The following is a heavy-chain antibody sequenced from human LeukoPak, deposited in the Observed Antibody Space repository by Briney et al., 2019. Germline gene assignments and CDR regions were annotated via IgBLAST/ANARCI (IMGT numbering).Heavy chain of an antibody. CDR1: GFTFSSYT. J-gene: IGHJ4*02. Sequence: GGSLRLSCAASGFTFSSYTMSWVRQAPGKGLEWVSTITTSDGNTYYADSVKGRFTVSRDDSKNTLFLQMNSLRAEDTAVYYCAKDGGLWVSAHWGDSWGRGTLVTVSS. CDR3: AKDGGLWVSAHWGDS. CDR2: ITTSDGNT. V-gene: IGHV3-23*01. D-gene: IGHD7-27*01.